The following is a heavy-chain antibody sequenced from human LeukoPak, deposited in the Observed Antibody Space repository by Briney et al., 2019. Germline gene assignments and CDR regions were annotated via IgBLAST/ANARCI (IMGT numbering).Heavy chain of an antibody. V-gene: IGHV1-2*06. J-gene: IGHJ4*02. D-gene: IGHD2-2*02. Sequence: ASVKVSCKASGYIFTGYYIHWVRQASGQGLEWMGRINPSNGGASYAQKFQGRVIMTRDTSISTAYMEVSSLRSDDTAIYYCARDRVGCSSSSCYIDYWGQGMLVTFSS. CDR2: INPSNGGA. CDR1: GYIFTGYY. CDR3: ARDRVGCSSSSCYIDY.